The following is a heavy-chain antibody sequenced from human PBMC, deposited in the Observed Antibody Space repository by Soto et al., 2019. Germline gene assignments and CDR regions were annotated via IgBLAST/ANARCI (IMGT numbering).Heavy chain of an antibody. J-gene: IGHJ4*02. CDR1: GGSISSGGYS. Sequence: QLQLQESGSGLVKPSQTLSLTCAVSGGSISSGGYSWSWIRQPPGKGLEWIGYISHSGSTYFNPSLKSRVTLSVARSKNQFSLKLSSVTAADTAVYYCARGGLLPDYWGQGTLVTVSS. CDR3: ARGGLLPDY. D-gene: IGHD6-19*01. V-gene: IGHV4-30-2*01. CDR2: ISHSGST.